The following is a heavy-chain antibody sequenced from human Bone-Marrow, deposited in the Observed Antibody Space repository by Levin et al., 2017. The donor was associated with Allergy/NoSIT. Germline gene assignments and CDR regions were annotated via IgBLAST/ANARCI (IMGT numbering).Heavy chain of an antibody. V-gene: IGHV3-7*01. CDR3: ARSNFYHSES. CDR1: GFTFSNYW. Sequence: PGGSLRLSCAVSGFTFSNYWMTWVRQSPGRGLEWVANIKQDGSEKNYVDSVKGRFTISSDNAKNSLYLQMNSLRVEDTAVYYCARSNFYHSESWGQGTLVTVSS. D-gene: IGHD4-11*01. J-gene: IGHJ4*02. CDR2: IKQDGSEK.